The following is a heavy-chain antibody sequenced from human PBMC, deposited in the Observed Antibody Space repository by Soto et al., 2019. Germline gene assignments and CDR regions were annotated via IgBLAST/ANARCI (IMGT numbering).Heavy chain of an antibody. J-gene: IGHJ6*02. CDR2: ISGSGGST. Sequence: GGSLRLSCAASGFTFSSYAMSWVRQAPGKGLEWVSAISGSGGSTYYADSVKGQFTISRDNSKNTLYLQMNSLRAEDTAVYYCAKEGSDYDILTGSGYYGMDVWGQGTTVTVSS. D-gene: IGHD3-9*01. V-gene: IGHV3-23*01. CDR3: AKEGSDYDILTGSGYYGMDV. CDR1: GFTFSSYA.